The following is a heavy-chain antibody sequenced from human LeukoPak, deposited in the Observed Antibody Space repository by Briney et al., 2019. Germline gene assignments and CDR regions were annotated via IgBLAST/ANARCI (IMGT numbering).Heavy chain of an antibody. V-gene: IGHV3-21*01. D-gene: IGHD6-13*01. J-gene: IGHJ5*02. CDR2: ISSSSSYI. CDR1: GFTFSSYS. CDR3: ARDDSSSWYDFWFDP. Sequence: GGSLRLSCAASGFTFSSYSMNWVRQAPGKGLEWVSSISSSSSYIYYADSVKGRFTISRDNAKNSLYLQMNSLRAEDTAVYYCARDDSSSWYDFWFDPWGQGTLVTVSS.